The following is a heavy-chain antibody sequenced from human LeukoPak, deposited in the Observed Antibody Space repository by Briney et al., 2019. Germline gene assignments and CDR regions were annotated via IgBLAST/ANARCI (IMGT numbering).Heavy chain of an antibody. V-gene: IGHV3-23*01. Sequence: GGSLRLSCAASGFTFSSYAMSWVRQAPGKGLEWVSAISGSGGSTYYADSVKGRFTISRANSKNTLYLQMNSLRAEDTAVYYCAKQGVSKNSVAATLRLDYWGQGTLVTVSS. CDR1: GFTFSSYA. D-gene: IGHD2-15*01. J-gene: IGHJ4*02. CDR3: AKQGVSKNSVAATLRLDY. CDR2: ISGSGGST.